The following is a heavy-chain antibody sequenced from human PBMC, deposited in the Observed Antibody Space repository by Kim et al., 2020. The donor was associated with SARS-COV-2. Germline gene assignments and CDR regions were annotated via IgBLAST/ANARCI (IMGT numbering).Heavy chain of an antibody. CDR2: ITCDGSNK. CDR1: GFTFSSYA. D-gene: IGHD2-21*01. V-gene: IGHV3-30*04. Sequence: GGSLRLSCAASGFTFSSYAMHWVRQAPGKGLEWVSRITCDGSNKSYADSVKGRFTISRDNSKNTLYLQMNSLRAEDTAVYYCARAISWGQGTLVTVSS. CDR3: ARAIS. J-gene: IGHJ5*02.